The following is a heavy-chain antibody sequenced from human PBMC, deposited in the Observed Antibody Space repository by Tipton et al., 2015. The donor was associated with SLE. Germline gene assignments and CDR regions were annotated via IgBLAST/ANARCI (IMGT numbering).Heavy chain of an antibody. V-gene: IGHV3-33*01. CDR1: GFTFSSYG. CDR3: ARDLPEVYSYGHDAFDI. J-gene: IGHJ3*02. Sequence: RSLRLSCAASGFTFSSYGMHWVRQAPGKGLEWVAFIRYDGSKKYYADSVKGRFTISRDNSKNTLYLQMNSLRAEDTAVYYCARDLPEVYSYGHDAFDIWGQGTMVTVSS. CDR2: IRYDGSKK. D-gene: IGHD5-18*01.